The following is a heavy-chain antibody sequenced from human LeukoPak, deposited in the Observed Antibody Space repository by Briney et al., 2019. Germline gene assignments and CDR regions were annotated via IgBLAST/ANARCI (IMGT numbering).Heavy chain of an antibody. V-gene: IGHV4-39*01. CDR3: AREDTAMAIDY. J-gene: IGHJ4*02. CDR1: GGSISRSNYY. D-gene: IGHD5-18*01. CDR2: IFYSGST. Sequence: PSETLSLTCTVSGGSISRSNYYWRWIRQPPGKGPEWIGSIFYSGSTYYNPSLKSRVTISVDTSKNQFSLKLSSVTAADTAVYYCAREDTAMAIDYWGQGTLVTVSS.